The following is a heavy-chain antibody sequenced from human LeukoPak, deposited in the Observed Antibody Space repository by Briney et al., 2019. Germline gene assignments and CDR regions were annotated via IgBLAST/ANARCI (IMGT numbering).Heavy chain of an antibody. CDR2: ISGSGGST. Sequence: GGSLRLSCAASGFTFSSYAMGWVRQAPGKGLEWVSAISGSGGSTYYADSVKGRFTISRDNSKNTLYLQMNSLRAEDTAVYYCAKDWYYDYVWGSLADYWGQGTLVTVSS. D-gene: IGHD3-16*01. CDR3: AKDWYYDYVWGSLADY. V-gene: IGHV3-23*01. CDR1: GFTFSSYA. J-gene: IGHJ4*02.